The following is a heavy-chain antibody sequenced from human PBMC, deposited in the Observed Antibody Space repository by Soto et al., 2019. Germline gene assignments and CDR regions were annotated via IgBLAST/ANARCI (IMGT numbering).Heavy chain of an antibody. CDR3: AKDLGDFWSRYYTVGAFDI. J-gene: IGHJ3*02. Sequence: EVQLLESGGGLVQPGGSLRLSCAASGFTFSSYAMSWVRQAPGKGLEWVSAISGSGGSTYYADSVKGRFTISRDNSKNTLYLQMNSLRAEDTAVYYCAKDLGDFWSRYYTVGAFDIWGQGTMVTVSS. CDR2: ISGSGGST. D-gene: IGHD3-3*01. CDR1: GFTFSSYA. V-gene: IGHV3-23*01.